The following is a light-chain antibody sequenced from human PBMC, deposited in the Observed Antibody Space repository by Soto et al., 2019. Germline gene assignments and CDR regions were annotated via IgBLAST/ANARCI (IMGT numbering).Light chain of an antibody. CDR3: QQSYTQG. V-gene: IGKV1-39*01. Sequence: DIQMTQSPSSLSASVGDRVTITCRASQSISSYLNWYQQKPGKAPKLLIYAASSLQSGVPSRFSGSGSGTDFTLTISSLQPEDFATYYCQQSYTQGFGPGTKVDIK. CDR2: AAS. CDR1: QSISSY. J-gene: IGKJ3*01.